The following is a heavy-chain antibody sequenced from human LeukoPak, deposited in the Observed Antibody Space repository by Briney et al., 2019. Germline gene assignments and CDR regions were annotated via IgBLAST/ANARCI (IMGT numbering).Heavy chain of an antibody. V-gene: IGHV4-38-2*02. J-gene: IGHJ4*02. D-gene: IGHD3-22*01. CDR2: IYRGGST. Sequence: SETLSLTCIVSGYSISSGYYWGWIRQPPGKGLEWIGSIYRGGSTHYNPSLTSRVTISVDTSKNQFSLKLNSVTAADTAVYYCASGAHDSSGYYYWGQGTLVTVSS. CDR1: GYSISSGYY. CDR3: ASGAHDSSGYYY.